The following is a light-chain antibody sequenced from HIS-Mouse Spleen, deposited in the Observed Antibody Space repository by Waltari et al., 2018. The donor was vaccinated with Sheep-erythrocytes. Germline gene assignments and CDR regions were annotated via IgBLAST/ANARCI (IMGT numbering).Light chain of an antibody. CDR2: DVS. Sequence: QSALTQPRSVSGAPGQSVTISCTGTSSDVGGFNYVPWYQQPPGKAPKLMIYDVSNRPSGVPDRFSGSKSGNTASLTISGLQAEDEADYYCCSYAGSYNHVFATGTKVTVL. J-gene: IGLJ1*01. CDR1: SSDVGGFNY. CDR3: CSYAGSYNHV. V-gene: IGLV2-11*01.